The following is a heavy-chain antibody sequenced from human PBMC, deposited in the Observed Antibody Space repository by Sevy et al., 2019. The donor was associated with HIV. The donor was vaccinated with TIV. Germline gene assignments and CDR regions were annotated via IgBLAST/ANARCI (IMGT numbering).Heavy chain of an antibody. CDR3: ARDPSGPLPYLDYTDI. CDR2: IGGTGGQP. Sequence: GGSLRLSCSASGFTFGSYAMSWVRQAPGKGLEWVSTIGGTGGQPNYVDSVKGRFTISRDNSKNTLYLEMNSLRADDTAVYYCARDPSGPLPYLDYTDIWGKGTTVTVSS. CDR1: GFTFGSYA. V-gene: IGHV3-23*01. J-gene: IGHJ6*03. D-gene: IGHD2-15*01.